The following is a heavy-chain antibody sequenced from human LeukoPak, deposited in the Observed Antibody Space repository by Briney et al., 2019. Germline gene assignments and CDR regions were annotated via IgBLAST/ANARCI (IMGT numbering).Heavy chain of an antibody. CDR2: IFKSGNT. CDR1: GDSISTTGYF. D-gene: IGHD1-14*01. V-gene: IGHV4-39*01. J-gene: IGHJ5*02. Sequence: SETLSLTCRVSGDSISTTGYFWVWIRESPGRDLEWIGSIFKSGNTFYNMSLKSRVTISVDTSKNEFSLSLTSVTAADTAAYYCAGTGIRNWFDPWGQGILVAVSS. CDR3: AGTGIRNWFDP.